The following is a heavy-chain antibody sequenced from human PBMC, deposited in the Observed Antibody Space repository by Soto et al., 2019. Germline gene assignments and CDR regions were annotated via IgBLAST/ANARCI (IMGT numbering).Heavy chain of an antibody. CDR2: ISGSGGST. J-gene: IGHJ6*02. D-gene: IGHD4-17*01. Sequence: GSLRLSCAASGFTFSSYAMSWVRQAPGKGLEWVSAISGSGGSTYYADSVKGRFTISRDNSKNTLYLQMNSLRAEDTAVYYCASQTVTNPYYHYYGMDVWGQGTTVTVSS. CDR3: ASQTVTNPYYHYYGMDV. V-gene: IGHV3-23*01. CDR1: GFTFSSYA.